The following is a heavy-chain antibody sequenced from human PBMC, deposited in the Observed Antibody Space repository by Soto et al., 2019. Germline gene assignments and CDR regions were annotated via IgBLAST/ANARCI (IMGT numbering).Heavy chain of an antibody. V-gene: IGHV3-33*01. CDR1: GFTFSSYG. CDR3: ARDYGSGSFDY. Sequence: GGSLRLSCAASGFTFSSYGMHWVRQAPGKGLEWVAVIWYDGSNKYYADSVKGRFTISRDNSKNTLYLQMNSLRAEDTAVYYCARDYGSGSFDYWGQGTLVTVSS. D-gene: IGHD3-10*01. J-gene: IGHJ4*02. CDR2: IWYDGSNK.